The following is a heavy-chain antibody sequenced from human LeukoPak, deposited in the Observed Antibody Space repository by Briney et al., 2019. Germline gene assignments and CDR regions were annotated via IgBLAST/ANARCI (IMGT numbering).Heavy chain of an antibody. CDR1: GGTISSYY. Sequence: PSETLSLTCTVSGGTISSYYWSWIRRPPGKGLEWIGYIYTSGSTNYNPSLKSRVTISLDTSKNQFSLKLSSVTAAATAVYCAGLAAAATSITYHYFDVWGRGTLVTVSS. D-gene: IGHD6-13*01. J-gene: IGHJ2*01. V-gene: IGHV4-4*09. CDR3: AGLAAAATSITYHYFDV. CDR2: IYTSGST.